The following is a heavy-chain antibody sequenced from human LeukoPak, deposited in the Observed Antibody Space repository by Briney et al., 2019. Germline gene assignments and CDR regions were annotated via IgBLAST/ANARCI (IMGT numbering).Heavy chain of an antibody. CDR3: AKGREGTIADYFDY. V-gene: IGHV3-30-3*01. J-gene: IGHJ4*02. D-gene: IGHD1-7*01. CDR2: ISYDGSGQ. Sequence: GRSLRLSCAASGFTFSSYAMHWVRQAPGKGLEWVALISYDGSGQYYTESVKGRFTISRDNSKNTLYLQMNSLRGEDTAVYYCAKGREGTIADYFDYWGQGTLVTVSS. CDR1: GFTFSSYA.